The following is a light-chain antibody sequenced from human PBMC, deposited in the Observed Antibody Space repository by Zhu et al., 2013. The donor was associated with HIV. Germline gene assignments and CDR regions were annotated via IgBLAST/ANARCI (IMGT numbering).Light chain of an antibody. CDR1: QTISSY. CDR3: QQSDNWPT. V-gene: IGKV3-11*01. Sequence: EIVLTQSPGTLSLSPGERATLSCRASQTISSYLAWYQQRPGQAPRLLISGASNRATGISDRFSGSGSGTDFTLTISRLEPEDFALYYCQQSDNWPTFGGGTKLEIK. J-gene: IGKJ4*01. CDR2: GAS.